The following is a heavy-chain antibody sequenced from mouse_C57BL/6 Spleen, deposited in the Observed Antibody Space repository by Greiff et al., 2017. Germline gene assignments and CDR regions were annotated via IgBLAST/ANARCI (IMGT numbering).Heavy chain of an antibody. Sequence: DVKLQESGAELVRPGASVKLSCTASGFNIKDYYMHWVKQRPEQGLEWIGRIDPEDGDTEYAPKFQGKATMTADTSSNTAYLQLSSLTSEDTAVYYCTTPHYYGSSFAYWGQGTLVTVSA. V-gene: IGHV14-1*01. CDR3: TTPHYYGSSFAY. J-gene: IGHJ3*01. D-gene: IGHD1-1*01. CDR1: GFNIKDYY. CDR2: IDPEDGDT.